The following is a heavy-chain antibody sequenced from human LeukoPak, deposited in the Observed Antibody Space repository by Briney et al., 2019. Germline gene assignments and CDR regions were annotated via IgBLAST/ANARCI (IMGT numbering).Heavy chain of an antibody. CDR3: AKSDTAMVIDYYYGMDV. CDR1: GYTFSSYA. J-gene: IGHJ6*02. D-gene: IGHD5-18*01. CDR2: ISGSGGST. V-gene: IGHV3-23*01. Sequence: GGSLRLSCAACGYTFSSYAMSWVRQAPGKGLEWVSAISGSGGSTYYADSVKGRFTISRDNSKTTLYLQMNSLRAEDTAVYYCAKSDTAMVIDYYYGMDVWGQGTTVTVSS.